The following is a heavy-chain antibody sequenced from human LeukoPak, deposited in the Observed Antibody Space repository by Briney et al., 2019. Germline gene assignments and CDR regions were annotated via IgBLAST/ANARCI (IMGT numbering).Heavy chain of an antibody. V-gene: IGHV3-11*01. CDR3: ATPQGVLYDTISDY. J-gene: IGHJ4*02. CDR2: ISSSGSTI. D-gene: IGHD2-8*02. Sequence: TGGSLRLSCAASGFTFSDYYMSGIRQAPGKGLEWVSYISSSGSTIYYADSVKGRFTISSDNAKNSLYLQMNSLIAEDTALYYCATPQGVLYDTISDYWGQGTLGTVSS. CDR1: GFTFSDYY.